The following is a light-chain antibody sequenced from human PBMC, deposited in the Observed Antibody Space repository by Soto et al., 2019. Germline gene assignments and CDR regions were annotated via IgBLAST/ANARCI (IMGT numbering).Light chain of an antibody. V-gene: IGLV2-14*01. CDR1: SSDVGGYNF. CDR2: AVT. Sequence: QLVLTQPASVSGSPGQSITISCTGTSSDVGGYNFVSWYHQHPGKAPKLLIYAVTNRPSGISNRFSGSKSGNTASLTISGLQAEDEADYYCTSYTSSSTLVFGGGTKVTVL. CDR3: TSYTSSSTLV. J-gene: IGLJ2*01.